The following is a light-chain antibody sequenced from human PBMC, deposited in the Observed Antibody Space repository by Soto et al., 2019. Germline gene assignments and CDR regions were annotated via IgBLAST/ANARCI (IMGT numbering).Light chain of an antibody. CDR2: GTS. CDR3: QQYRSSPMFT. Sequence: EIVLTQSPGTLSLSPGERATLSCRASQSVSSSYLAWYQQKPGQAPRLLIYGTSGRATGIPARFSGSGSGTDFSLTIISLEPEDFAVYYCQQYRSSPMFTFGPGTKVDIK. CDR1: QSVSSSY. V-gene: IGKV3-20*01. J-gene: IGKJ3*01.